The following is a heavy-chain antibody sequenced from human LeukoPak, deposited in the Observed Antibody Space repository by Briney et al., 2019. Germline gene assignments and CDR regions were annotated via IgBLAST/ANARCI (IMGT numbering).Heavy chain of an antibody. V-gene: IGHV3-30*15. CDR1: GFTFSTYA. CDR2: ISSGGTDE. D-gene: IGHD3-10*01. J-gene: IGHJ4*02. CDR3: ARDSTYYYDSGSSGPHYFDN. Sequence: GGSLRLSCAASGFTFSTYAMHWVRQAPGKGLEWVSLISSGGTDEYYADSVKGRFTISRDNSKNTLYLQFSSLRAEDTAVYYCARDSTYYYDSGSSGPHYFDNWGQGTLVTVSS.